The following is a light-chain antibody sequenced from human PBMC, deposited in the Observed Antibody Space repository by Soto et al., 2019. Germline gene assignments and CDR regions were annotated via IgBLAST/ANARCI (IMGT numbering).Light chain of an antibody. CDR2: GTS. J-gene: IGKJ5*01. Sequence: EVVLTQSPGTLSLSRGERATLSCRASERLYSAYLGWYQQKPGQPPRLLIYGTSNRATGIPARFSGSGSGTDFTLTISSLEPEDFAVYYCQQRSTSFGQGKRLKIK. CDR1: ERLYSAY. CDR3: QQRSTS. V-gene: IGKV3-11*01.